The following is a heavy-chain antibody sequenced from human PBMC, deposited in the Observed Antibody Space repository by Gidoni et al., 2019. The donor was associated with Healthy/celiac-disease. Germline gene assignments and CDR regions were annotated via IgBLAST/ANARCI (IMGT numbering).Heavy chain of an antibody. D-gene: IGHD2-2*01. CDR3: AREGNTSFGAFDI. J-gene: IGHJ3*02. Sequence: TNYAQKFQGWVTMTRDTSISTAYMELSRLRSDDTAVYYCAREGNTSFGAFDIWGQGTMVTVSS. V-gene: IGHV1-2*04. CDR2: T.